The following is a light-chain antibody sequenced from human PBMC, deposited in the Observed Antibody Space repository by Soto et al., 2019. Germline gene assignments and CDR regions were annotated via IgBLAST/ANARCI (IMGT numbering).Light chain of an antibody. Sequence: QSVLTQPRSVSGSPGQSVTISCTGTNSDVGSYNYASWYQQHPGKAPKLMISDVSQRPSGVPDRFSGSKSGNTASLTISGLQAEDEADYYCCSYAASDTWVFGGGTKVTVL. CDR3: CSYAASDTWV. CDR2: DVS. V-gene: IGLV2-11*01. J-gene: IGLJ3*02. CDR1: NSDVGSYNY.